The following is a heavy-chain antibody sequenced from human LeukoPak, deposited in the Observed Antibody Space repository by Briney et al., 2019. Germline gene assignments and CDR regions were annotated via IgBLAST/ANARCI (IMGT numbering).Heavy chain of an antibody. V-gene: IGHV3-7*01. J-gene: IGHJ4*02. CDR3: TRDRSRAEDD. CDR1: GFTFSGHW. CDR2: INQGGSDK. D-gene: IGHD1-14*01. Sequence: GGSLRLSCAASGFTFSGHWMSWVRQAPGKGLEWVANINQGGSDKYYVDSVKGRFTISRDNANNLLYLQMNSLRGEDTAVYYCTRDRSRAEDDWGQGTLVTVCS.